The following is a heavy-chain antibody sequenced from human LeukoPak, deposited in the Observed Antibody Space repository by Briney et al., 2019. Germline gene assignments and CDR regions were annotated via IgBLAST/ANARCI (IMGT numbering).Heavy chain of an antibody. J-gene: IGHJ5*02. V-gene: IGHV4-59*12. Sequence: SETLSLTCTVSGDSISSNYWNWIRQPPGKRLEWIGYIYSRGSINYNPFLKSRVTISLDTSKNQFSLKLSSVTAADTAVYYCARDRPIAAAGSGDWFDPWGQGTLVTVSS. CDR1: GDSISSNY. CDR3: ARDRPIAAAGSGDWFDP. D-gene: IGHD6-13*01. CDR2: IYSRGSI.